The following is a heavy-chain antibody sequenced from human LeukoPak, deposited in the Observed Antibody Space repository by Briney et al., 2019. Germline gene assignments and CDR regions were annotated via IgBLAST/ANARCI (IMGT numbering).Heavy chain of an antibody. CDR2: NHPKRGGT. Sequence: ASVKVSCKASGYTFTRYYMHWVRQAPGQGLEWVGWNHPKRGGTNYAQKFQGRVTMTRDTSISTAYMELSSLRSEDTAVYYCARTPPSSGWYGDYYYYYYMDVWGKGTTVTISS. V-gene: IGHV1-2*02. CDR1: GYTFTRYY. D-gene: IGHD6-19*01. CDR3: ARTPPSSGWYGDYYYYYYMDV. J-gene: IGHJ6*03.